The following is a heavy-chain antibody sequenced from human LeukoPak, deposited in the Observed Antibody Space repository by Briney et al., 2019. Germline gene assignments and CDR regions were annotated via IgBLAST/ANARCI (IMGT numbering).Heavy chain of an antibody. Sequence: PSETLSLTCTVSGGSISAYYWSWIRQPAGKGLEWIGRIHNSGITNYNPSLKSRVTMSIDTSKNQFSLKLSSVTAADTAVYYCAGGRWNTGMVSPYYFDYWGQGTLVTVSS. CDR1: GGSISAYY. CDR2: IHNSGIT. J-gene: IGHJ4*02. D-gene: IGHD5-18*01. CDR3: AGGRWNTGMVSPYYFDY. V-gene: IGHV4-4*07.